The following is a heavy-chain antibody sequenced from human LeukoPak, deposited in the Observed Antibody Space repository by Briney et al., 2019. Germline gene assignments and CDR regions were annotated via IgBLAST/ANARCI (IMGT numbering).Heavy chain of an antibody. CDR1: GFTFNSYW. J-gene: IGHJ4*02. CDR3: VRDLDC. V-gene: IGHV3-74*03. CDR2: IKSDGSST. Sequence: PGGSLRLSCAASGFTFNSYWMHWVRQAPGKGLVWVSRIKSDGSSTTYADSVKGRFTISRDNAKNSLYLQMNSLRAEDTAVYFCVRDLDCWGQGTLVTVSS.